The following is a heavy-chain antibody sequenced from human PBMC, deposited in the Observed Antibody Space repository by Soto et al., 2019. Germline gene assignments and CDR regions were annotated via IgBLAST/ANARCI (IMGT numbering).Heavy chain of an antibody. V-gene: IGHV4-59*01. CDR3: ARDQNGSPHFDY. Sequence: QVHLQESVPGLVKPSETLSLTCTVSGASIRNYYWSWIRQPPGKGLEWIGFSYYSGSTNYNPSLNSRVTMSVDTSKNQFSLKLTSVTAADTAVYYCARDQNGSPHFDYWGQGILVTVSS. D-gene: IGHD1-26*01. CDR1: GASIRNYY. J-gene: IGHJ4*02. CDR2: SYYSGST.